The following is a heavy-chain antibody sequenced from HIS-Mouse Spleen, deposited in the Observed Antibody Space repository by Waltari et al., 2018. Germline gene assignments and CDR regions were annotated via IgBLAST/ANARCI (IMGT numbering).Heavy chain of an antibody. V-gene: IGHV3-30*18. CDR3: AKDKHHAFDY. J-gene: IGHJ4*02. CDR2: ISYDGSNK. Sequence: QVQLVESGGGVVQPGRSLRLSCAASGFTFSSYGMHWVRQAPGKGLVWVAVISYDGSNKYYADAVKGRFTISRDNSKNTLYLKMNSLRAEDTAVYYCAKDKHHAFDYWGQGTLVTVSS. CDR1: GFTFSSYG.